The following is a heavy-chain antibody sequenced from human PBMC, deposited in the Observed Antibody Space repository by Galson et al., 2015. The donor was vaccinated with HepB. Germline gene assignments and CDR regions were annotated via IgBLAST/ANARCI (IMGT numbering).Heavy chain of an antibody. D-gene: IGHD6-19*01. V-gene: IGHV3-30*18. CDR2: ISYDGSNK. CDR3: AKGSRQWLPGDAFDI. Sequence: SLRLSCAASGFTFSSYGMHWVRQAPGKGLEWVAVISYDGSNKYYADSVKGRFTISRDNSKNTLYLQMNGLRAEDTAVYYCAKGSRQWLPGDAFDIWGQGTMVTVSS. CDR1: GFTFSSYG. J-gene: IGHJ3*02.